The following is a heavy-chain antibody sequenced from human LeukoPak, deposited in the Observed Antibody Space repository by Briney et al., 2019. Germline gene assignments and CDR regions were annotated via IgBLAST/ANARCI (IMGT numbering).Heavy chain of an antibody. D-gene: IGHD3-10*01. J-gene: IGHJ4*02. CDR2: IWYDGSNK. CDR1: GFTFSSYA. CDR3: ARDKGRFIDYFDY. Sequence: PGGSLRLSCAASGFTFSSYAMSWVRQAPGKGLEWVAVIWYDGSNKYYADSVKGRFTISRDNSKSTLYLQMNSLRAEDTAVYYCARDKGRFIDYFDYWGQGTLVTVSS. V-gene: IGHV3-33*08.